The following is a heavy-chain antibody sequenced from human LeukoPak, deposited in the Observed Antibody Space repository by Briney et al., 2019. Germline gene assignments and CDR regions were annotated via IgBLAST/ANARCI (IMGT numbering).Heavy chain of an antibody. J-gene: IGHJ4*02. V-gene: IGHV3-23*01. CDR1: GFTFSSYA. D-gene: IGHD3-22*01. Sequence: GGSLRLSCAASGFTFSSYAMSWVRQAPGKVLAWVSTISGGSGSTYCADSVKGRFTISRDNSKNTLYLEMNRLRDENTDVYYCAKHRFESGGYHSTDWGQGTLVTVSS. CDR2: ISGGSGST. CDR3: AKHRFESGGYHSTD.